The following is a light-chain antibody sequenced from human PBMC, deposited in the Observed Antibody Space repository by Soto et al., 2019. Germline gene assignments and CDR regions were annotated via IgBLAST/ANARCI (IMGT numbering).Light chain of an antibody. J-gene: IGLJ2*01. Sequence: QSALTQPRSVSGSPGQSVIISCTGTSSDVGGYNYVSWYQQHPGKAPKLMIYDVSKRPSGVPDRFSGSKSGNTASLTISGLQAEDEADYYCCSYAGSLTLLFGGGTKLTVL. V-gene: IGLV2-11*01. CDR3: CSYAGSLTLL. CDR1: SSDVGGYNY. CDR2: DVS.